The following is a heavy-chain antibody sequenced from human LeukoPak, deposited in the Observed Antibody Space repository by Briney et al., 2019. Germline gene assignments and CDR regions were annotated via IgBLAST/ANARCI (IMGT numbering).Heavy chain of an antibody. Sequence: PSETLPLTCAVSGGSITSHSWWSWVRRPPGKGLEWIGEIYHGGDTNYDPSVKSRVTMSVDKSKNHFSLNLRSVTAADTAIYYCASHVTVLGTRGFDYWGQGILVTVSS. CDR2: IYHGGDT. D-gene: IGHD6-19*01. J-gene: IGHJ4*02. CDR3: ASHVTVLGTRGFDY. CDR1: GGSITSHSW. V-gene: IGHV4-4*02.